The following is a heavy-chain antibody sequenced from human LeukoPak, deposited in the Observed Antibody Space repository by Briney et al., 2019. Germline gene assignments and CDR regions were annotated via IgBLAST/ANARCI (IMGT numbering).Heavy chain of an antibody. J-gene: IGHJ4*02. Sequence: PGGSLRLSCAASGFTFNSYAMTWVRQAPGKGLEWDSAISGSGSSTYYADSVKGRFTISRDNSKNTLYLQMNSLRAEDTAVYYCAKCLRQCSGGSCYSVQNYFDYWGQGTLVTVSS. CDR2: ISGSGSST. V-gene: IGHV3-23*01. D-gene: IGHD2-15*01. CDR1: GFTFNSYA. CDR3: AKCLRQCSGGSCYSVQNYFDY.